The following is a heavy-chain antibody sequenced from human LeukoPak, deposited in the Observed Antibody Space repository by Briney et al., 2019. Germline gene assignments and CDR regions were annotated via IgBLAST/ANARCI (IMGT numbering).Heavy chain of an antibody. CDR1: GFIFRNYA. CDR2: ISGPGGNT. V-gene: IGHV3-23*01. Sequence: GGSLRLSCAASGFIFRNYAMTWVRQAPGKGLEWVSQISGPGGNTHYADSVKGRFTVSRDNAKNSLYLQMNSLRAEDTAVYYCATLRVGESDYWGQGTLVTVSS. CDR3: ATLRVGESDY. J-gene: IGHJ4*02. D-gene: IGHD3-10*01.